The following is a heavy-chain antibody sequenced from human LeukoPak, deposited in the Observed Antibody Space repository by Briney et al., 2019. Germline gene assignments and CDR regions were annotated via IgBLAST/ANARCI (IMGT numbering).Heavy chain of an antibody. CDR1: GFTFSTYT. J-gene: IGHJ4*02. V-gene: IGHV3-21*01. D-gene: IGHD3-22*01. Sequence: PGGSLRLSCAASGFTFSTYTMNWVRQAPGKGLEWVSSISSSSSYIYYADSVKGRFTISRDNAKNSLYLQMNSLRAEDTAVYYCARDYYDSSGLFDYWGQGTLVTVSS. CDR3: ARDYYDSSGLFDY. CDR2: ISSSSSYI.